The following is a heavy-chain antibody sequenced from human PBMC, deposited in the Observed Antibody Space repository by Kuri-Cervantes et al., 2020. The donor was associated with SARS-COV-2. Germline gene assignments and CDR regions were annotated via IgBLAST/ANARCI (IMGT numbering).Heavy chain of an antibody. CDR2: ISSDGNNK. CDR3: ARAGSGSYFGDFDY. V-gene: IGHV3-30-3*01. D-gene: IGHD1-26*01. Sequence: GESLKISCAASGFTFSNYPMHWVRQAPGKGLEWVAVISSDGNNKYYADSVKGRFTISRDNSKNTLYLQMNSLRAEDTAVYYCARAGSGSYFGDFDYWGQGTLVTVSS. CDR1: GFTFSNYP. J-gene: IGHJ4*02.